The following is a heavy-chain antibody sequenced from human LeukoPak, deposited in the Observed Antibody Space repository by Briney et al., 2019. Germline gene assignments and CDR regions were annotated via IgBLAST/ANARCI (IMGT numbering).Heavy chain of an antibody. CDR2: ISGSSSTI. Sequence: PGGSLRLSCAASGFTFSSYSMNWVRQAPGKGLEWGSYISGSSSTIYYADSVKGRFTISRDNSKNTLYLQMNSLRAEDTAVYYCAKQKDGYFDYWGQGTLVTVS. V-gene: IGHV3-48*01. D-gene: IGHD5-24*01. CDR1: GFTFSSYS. CDR3: AKQKDGYFDY. J-gene: IGHJ4*02.